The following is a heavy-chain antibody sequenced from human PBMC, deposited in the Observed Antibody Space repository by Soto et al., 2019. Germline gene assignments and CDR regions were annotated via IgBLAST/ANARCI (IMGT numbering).Heavy chain of an antibody. Sequence: VGSLRLSCAASGFIFRTYGMHWVRQAPGKGLEWVALILNDGSSEYYADSVKGRFTISRDNSKNMLYLQMNSLRVEDTAMYYCANGRYSSPPGMDVWGQGTTVTVSS. D-gene: IGHD2-15*01. J-gene: IGHJ6*02. V-gene: IGHV3-30*18. CDR3: ANGRYSSPPGMDV. CDR1: GFIFRTYG. CDR2: ILNDGSSE.